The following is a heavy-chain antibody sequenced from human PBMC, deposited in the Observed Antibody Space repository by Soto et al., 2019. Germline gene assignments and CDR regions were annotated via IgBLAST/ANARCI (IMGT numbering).Heavy chain of an antibody. D-gene: IGHD6-13*01. V-gene: IGHV3-30-3*01. Sequence: QVQLVESGGGVVQPGRSLSLSCAASGFTFSSYAMHWVRQAPGKGLEWVAVISYDGSNKYYADSVKGRFTISRDNSKNTLYLQMNSRRAEDTAVYYCARVNSSSGYGLYYYYYGMDVWGQGTTVTVSS. CDR1: GFTFSSYA. CDR3: ARVNSSSGYGLYYYYYGMDV. CDR2: ISYDGSNK. J-gene: IGHJ6*02.